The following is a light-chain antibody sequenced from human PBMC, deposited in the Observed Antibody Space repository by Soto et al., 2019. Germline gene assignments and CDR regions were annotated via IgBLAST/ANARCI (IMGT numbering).Light chain of an antibody. V-gene: IGLV1-40*01. CDR1: SSNIGAGYE. CDR2: GNG. CDR3: QSYDSSLSGYV. Sequence: QSVLTQPPSVSGAPGQRVTVSCTGTSSNIGAGYEVHWYHQLPGTAPKLLVSGNGNRPSGVPDRLSASKSGTSASLAITGLQAEDEGHYFCQSYDSSLSGYVFGTGTKVTVL. J-gene: IGLJ1*01.